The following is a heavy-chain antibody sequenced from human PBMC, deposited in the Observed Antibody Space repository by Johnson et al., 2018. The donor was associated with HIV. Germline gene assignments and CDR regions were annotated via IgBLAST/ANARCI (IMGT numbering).Heavy chain of an antibody. CDR1: GFTFNDYG. CDR2: TNWNGGRT. J-gene: IGHJ3*02. CDR3: ARVTGGYYGSSFGNPFDI. V-gene: IGHV3-20*04. D-gene: IGHD6-6*01. Sequence: VQLVESGGGLVQPGGSLRLSCAASGFTFNDYGMSWVRQAPGEGLEWVSVTNWNGGRTGYADSVKGRFTVSRDNAKNSLYLQMDSLRAEDTALYYCARVTGGYYGSSFGNPFDIWGRGTMVTVSS.